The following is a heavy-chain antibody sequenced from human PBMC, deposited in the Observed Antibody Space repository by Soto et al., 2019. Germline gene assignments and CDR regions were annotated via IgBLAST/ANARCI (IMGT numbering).Heavy chain of an antibody. CDR2: ISYDGSNK. CDR1: GFTFSSYS. CDR3: AKVPAATYYYMDV. D-gene: IGHD2-2*01. Sequence: GGSLRLSCAASGFTFSSYSMNWVRQAPGKGLEWVAVISYDGSNKYYADSVKGRFTISRDNSKNTLYLQMNSLRAEDTAVYYCAKVPAATYYYMDVWGKGTTVTVSS. J-gene: IGHJ6*03. V-gene: IGHV3-30*18.